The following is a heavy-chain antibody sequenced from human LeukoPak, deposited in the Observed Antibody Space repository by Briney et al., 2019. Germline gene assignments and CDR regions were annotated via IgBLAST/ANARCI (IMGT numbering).Heavy chain of an antibody. CDR3: AKDMTMITFGGVIVVLNY. CDR1: GFTFSTYG. V-gene: IGHV3-30*02. CDR2: IGSDDSNK. J-gene: IGHJ4*02. Sequence: GGSLRLSCVASGFTFSTYGMHWVRQAPGKGLEWVAKIGSDDSNKYYADSVKGRFTISRDNSKNTLYLQMNSLRAEDTAVYYCAKDMTMITFGGVIVVLNYWGQGTLVTVSS. D-gene: IGHD3-16*02.